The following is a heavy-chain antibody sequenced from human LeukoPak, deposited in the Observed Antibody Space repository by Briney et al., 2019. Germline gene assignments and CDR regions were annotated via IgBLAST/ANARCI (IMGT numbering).Heavy chain of an antibody. J-gene: IGHJ4*02. CDR2: INPNSGGT. Sequence: ASVKVSCKASGYTFTSYDINWVRQATGQGLEWMGWINPNSGGTNYAQKFQGRVTMTRDTSISTAYMELSRLRSDDTAVYYCARAYDYVWGSYRYRFDYWGQGTLVTVSS. CDR1: GYTFTSYD. V-gene: IGHV1-2*02. D-gene: IGHD3-16*02. CDR3: ARAYDYVWGSYRYRFDY.